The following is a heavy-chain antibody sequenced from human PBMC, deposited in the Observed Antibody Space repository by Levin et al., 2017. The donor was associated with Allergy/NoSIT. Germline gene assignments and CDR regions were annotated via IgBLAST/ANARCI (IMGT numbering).Heavy chain of an antibody. J-gene: IGHJ4*02. CDR3: ATKRDASGSYY. CDR1: GGSISGSSYY. V-gene: IGHV4-39*01. D-gene: IGHD3-10*01. Sequence: SETLSLTCTVSGGSISGSSYYWGWIRQPPGTGLEWIASIYYTGSAYYNPSLKSRLTISVDTSKNQFSLKLSSVTAADTAVYYCATKRDASGSYYWGQGTLVTVSS. CDR2: IYYTGSA.